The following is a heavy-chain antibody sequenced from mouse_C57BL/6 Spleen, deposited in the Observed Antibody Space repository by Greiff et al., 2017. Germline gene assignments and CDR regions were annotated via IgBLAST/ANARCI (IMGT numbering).Heavy chain of an antibody. CDR1: GYAFTNYL. Sequence: VQLQQSGAELVRPGTSVKVSCKASGYAFTNYLIEWVKQRPGQGLEWIGVINPGSGGTNYNEKFKGKAPLTADKSSSTAYMQLSSLTSEDSAVYFCARSGAYWGQGTLVTVSA. D-gene: IGHD3-1*01. CDR2: INPGSGGT. CDR3: ARSGAY. V-gene: IGHV1-54*01. J-gene: IGHJ3*01.